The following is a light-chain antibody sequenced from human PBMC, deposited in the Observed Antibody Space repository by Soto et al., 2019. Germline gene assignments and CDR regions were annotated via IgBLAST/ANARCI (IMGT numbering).Light chain of an antibody. V-gene: IGLV2-23*02. Sequence: QSALAHPASVSGSPLQSITISCTGTSSDVGSYNLVSWYQQHPGKAPKLMIYEVSKRPSGVSNRFSGSKSGNTASLTISGLRAEDEADYYCCSYAVSSTYVFGTGTKVTVL. CDR2: EVS. CDR3: CSYAVSSTYV. J-gene: IGLJ1*01. CDR1: SSDVGSYNL.